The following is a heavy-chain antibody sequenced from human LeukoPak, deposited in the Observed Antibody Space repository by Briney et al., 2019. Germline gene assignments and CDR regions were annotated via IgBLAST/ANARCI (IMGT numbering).Heavy chain of an antibody. CDR1: GFAFSSYA. Sequence: PGGSLRLSCAASGFAFSSYAMHWVRQAPGKGLEWVAVISYDGSNKYYADSVKGRFTISRDNTKNSLYLQMNSLRAEDTAVYYCARGRGDYWGQGTLVTVSS. CDR2: ISYDGSNK. J-gene: IGHJ4*02. D-gene: IGHD5-24*01. V-gene: IGHV3-30*04. CDR3: ARGRGDY.